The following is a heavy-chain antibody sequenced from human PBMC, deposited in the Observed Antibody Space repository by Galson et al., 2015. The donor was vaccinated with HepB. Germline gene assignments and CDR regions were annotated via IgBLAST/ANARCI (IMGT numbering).Heavy chain of an antibody. V-gene: IGHV1-2*06. Sequence: SCKATGYTFSDYYLHWVRQAPGQGLEWMGRINPNSGGTNYAQRFQGRVTMTRDTSITTAYLQLSSLSSDDTAVYYCARQGLGSSWRYNWFDPWGQGTLVTVSS. CDR3: ARQGLGSSWRYNWFDP. CDR1: GYTFSDYY. J-gene: IGHJ5*02. D-gene: IGHD6-13*01. CDR2: INPNSGGT.